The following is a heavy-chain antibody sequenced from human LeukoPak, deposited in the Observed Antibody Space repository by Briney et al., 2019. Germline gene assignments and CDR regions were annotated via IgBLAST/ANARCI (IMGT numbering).Heavy chain of an antibody. J-gene: IGHJ4*02. CDR2: ISSSSSYI. CDR3: ARDRDYYGSVAPDY. V-gene: IGHV3-21*01. CDR1: GFTFSSYS. Sequence: GGSLRLSCAASGFTFSSYSMNWVRQAPGKGLEWVSSISSSSSYIYYADSVKGRFTISRDNAKNSLYLQMNSLRAEDTAVYYCARDRDYYGSVAPDYWGQGTLVTVSS. D-gene: IGHD3-10*01.